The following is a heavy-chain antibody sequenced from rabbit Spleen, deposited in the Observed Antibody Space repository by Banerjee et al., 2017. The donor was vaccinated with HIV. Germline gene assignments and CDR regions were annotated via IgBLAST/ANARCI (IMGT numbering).Heavy chain of an antibody. CDR3: ARDLASVVGWNFNL. CDR2: INTYTGKP. J-gene: IGHJ4*01. D-gene: IGHD3-1*01. Sequence: EQLEESGGGLVKPEGSLTLTCKASGVSFSDKDVMGWVRQAPGKGLQWIACINTYTGKPVYATWAKGRFTISRTSSTTVTLQMTSLTAADTATYFCARDLASVVGWNFNLWGPGTLVTVS. V-gene: IGHV1S45*01. CDR1: GVSFSDKDV.